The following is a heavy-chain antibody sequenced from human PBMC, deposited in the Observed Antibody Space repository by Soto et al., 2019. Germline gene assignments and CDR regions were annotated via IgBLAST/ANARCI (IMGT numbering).Heavy chain of an antibody. CDR2: IYYSGST. Sequence: QVQLQESGPGLVKPSETLSLTCTVSGGSVSSGSYYWSWIRQPPGKGLEWIGYIYYSGSTNYNTSLKSRVTISVDTSKNQFSLKLSSVTAADTAVYYCARDSKTGTSDYWGQGTLVTVSS. V-gene: IGHV4-61*01. D-gene: IGHD1-7*01. J-gene: IGHJ4*02. CDR1: GGSVSSGSYY. CDR3: ARDSKTGTSDY.